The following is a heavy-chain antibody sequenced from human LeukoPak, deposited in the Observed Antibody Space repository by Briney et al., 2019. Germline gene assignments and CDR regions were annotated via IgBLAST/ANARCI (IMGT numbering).Heavy chain of an antibody. V-gene: IGHV3-30*02. Sequence: GGSLRLSCAASGFTFRSYGMPWVRQAPGKGLEWVTFIGYDGSNKYYTDSVKGRFTFSRDNSKNTLYLQMNSLRAEDTAIYYCAQDGYYYYIDVWGKGTTVTVSS. CDR2: IGYDGSNK. J-gene: IGHJ6*03. CDR3: AQDGYYYYIDV. CDR1: GFTFRSYG.